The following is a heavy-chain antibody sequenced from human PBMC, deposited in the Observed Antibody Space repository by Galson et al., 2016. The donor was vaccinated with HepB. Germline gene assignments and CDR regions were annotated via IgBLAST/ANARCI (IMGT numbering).Heavy chain of an antibody. CDR2: IKQDGSEK. D-gene: IGHD6-13*01. J-gene: IGHJ4*02. CDR3: VSRPHIAADGVD. V-gene: IGHV3-7*02. CDR1: GFSFSDYW. Sequence: SLRLSCAASGFSFSDYWLTWVRQAPGKGLEWVANIKQDGSEKYYVDSVKGRFTISRDNAKNSLYLQMNSLRAEDTAIYYCVSRPHIAADGVDWGQGILVTVS.